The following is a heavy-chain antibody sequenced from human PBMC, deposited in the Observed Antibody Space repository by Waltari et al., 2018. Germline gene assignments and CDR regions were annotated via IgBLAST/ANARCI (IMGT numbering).Heavy chain of an antibody. Sequence: QVQLVQSGAEVKKPGASVKVSCKVSGYTLTELSMNGFVKAPGKGLEWMGGFDPEDGETIYAQKFQGRVTMTEDTSTDTAYMELSSLRSEDTAVYYCAIKLYDSSGRIDYWGQGTLVTVSS. V-gene: IGHV1-24*01. J-gene: IGHJ4*02. D-gene: IGHD3-22*01. CDR2: FDPEDGET. CDR1: GYTLTELS. CDR3: AIKLYDSSGRIDY.